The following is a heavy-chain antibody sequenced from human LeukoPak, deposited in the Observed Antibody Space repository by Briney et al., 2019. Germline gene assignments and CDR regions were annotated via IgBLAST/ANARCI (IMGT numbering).Heavy chain of an antibody. Sequence: SETLSLTCTVSGYSISSGYYWGWIRQPPVKGLEWIESIYHSGSTYYNPSLKSRVTISVDTSKNQFSLKLSSVTAADTAVYYCARVRGYSYGYYFDYWGQGTLVTVSS. D-gene: IGHD5-18*01. J-gene: IGHJ4*02. CDR3: ARVRGYSYGYYFDY. V-gene: IGHV4-38-2*02. CDR1: GYSISSGYY. CDR2: IYHSGST.